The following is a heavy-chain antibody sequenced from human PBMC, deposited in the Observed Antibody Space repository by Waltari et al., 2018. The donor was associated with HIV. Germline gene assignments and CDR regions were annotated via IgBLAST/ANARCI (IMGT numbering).Heavy chain of an antibody. D-gene: IGHD2-8*01. CDR1: GITFRYHA. CDR2: ISSNSSTI. Sequence: EVQLVESGGGLVQPGGFLRLSCVASGITFRYHAMNWVRQAPGKGLEWISYISSNSSTIYHAESVKGRFTISRDNAKNSLYLQMNSLRDEDTAVYYCVRVGTSFDFWGQGTLVTVSS. CDR3: VRVGTSFDF. J-gene: IGHJ4*02. V-gene: IGHV3-48*02.